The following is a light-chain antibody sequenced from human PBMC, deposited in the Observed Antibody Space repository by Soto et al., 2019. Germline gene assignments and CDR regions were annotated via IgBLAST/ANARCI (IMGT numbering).Light chain of an antibody. V-gene: IGLV1-40*01. CDR1: SSNIGAEFD. J-gene: IGLJ2*01. Sequence: QSVLTQPPSVSGVPGQRVTISCTGSSSNIGAEFDVHWYQQVPGRAPKLLISGYNNRPPGVPDRFSASKSDISASLAITGLQAEDEADYYCQSYDSSLRLFGGGTKLTAL. CDR3: QSYDSSLRL. CDR2: GYN.